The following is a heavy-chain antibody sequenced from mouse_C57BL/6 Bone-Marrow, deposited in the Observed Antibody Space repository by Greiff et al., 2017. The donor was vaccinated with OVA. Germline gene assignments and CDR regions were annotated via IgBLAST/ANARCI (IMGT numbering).Heavy chain of an antibody. D-gene: IGHD1-1*01. CDR3: TRGITTVVAPYFDY. J-gene: IGHJ2*01. CDR1: GCTFSSYA. Sequence: EVKLMESGEGLVKPGGSLKLSCAASGCTFSSYAMSWVRQTPEKRLEWVAYISSGGDYIYYADTVKGRFTISRDNARNTLYLQMSSLKSEDTAMYYCTRGITTVVAPYFDYWGQGTTLTVSS. CDR2: ISSGGDYI. V-gene: IGHV5-9-1*02.